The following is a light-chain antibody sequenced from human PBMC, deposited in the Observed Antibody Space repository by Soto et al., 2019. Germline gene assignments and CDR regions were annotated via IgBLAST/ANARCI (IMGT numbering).Light chain of an antibody. V-gene: IGLV1-44*01. Sequence: QSVVTQPPSASQTPGQRVTISCSGSRSNVGRNSVSWYQHVPGTAPKLLIYSHDQRPSGVTDRISASRSGTAASLAISGLRSEDEDFYYCAAWDDSLNAWVFGGGTKVTVL. CDR2: SHD. CDR3: AAWDDSLNAWV. CDR1: RSNVGRNS. J-gene: IGLJ3*02.